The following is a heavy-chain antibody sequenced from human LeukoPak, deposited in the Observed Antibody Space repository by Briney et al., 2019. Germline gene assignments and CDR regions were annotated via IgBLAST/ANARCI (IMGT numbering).Heavy chain of an antibody. V-gene: IGHV3-33*01. Sequence: GGSLRLSCAASGFTFSSYGMHWVRQAPGKGLEGVAVIWYDGSNKYYTDSVKGRFTISRDNSKNTLYLQMNSLRAEDTAVYYCARGDYYGSGSYYPIDYWGQGTLVTVSS. J-gene: IGHJ4*02. CDR1: GFTFSSYG. CDR2: IWYDGSNK. CDR3: ARGDYYGSGSYYPIDY. D-gene: IGHD3-10*01.